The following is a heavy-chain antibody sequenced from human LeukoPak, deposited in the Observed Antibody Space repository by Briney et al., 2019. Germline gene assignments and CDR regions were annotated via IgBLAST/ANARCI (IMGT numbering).Heavy chain of an antibody. J-gene: IGHJ3*02. CDR2: ISYGGSNK. D-gene: IGHD3-22*01. Sequence: GGSLRLSCAASGFTFSSYAMHWVRQAPGKGLEWVAVISYGGSNKYYADSVKGRFTISRDNSKNTLYLQMNSLRAEDTAVYYCARDMVLYYDSSGDDAFDIWGQGTMVTVSS. CDR1: GFTFSSYA. V-gene: IGHV3-30-3*01. CDR3: ARDMVLYYDSSGDDAFDI.